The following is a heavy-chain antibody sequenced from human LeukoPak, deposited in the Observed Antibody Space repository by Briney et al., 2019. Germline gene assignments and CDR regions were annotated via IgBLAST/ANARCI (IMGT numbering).Heavy chain of an antibody. D-gene: IGHD3-16*01. CDR2: ISSSGSTI. CDR1: GFTFSSYE. CDR3: ARIWDYYYYYMDV. Sequence: GGSLRLSCAASGFTFSSYEMNWVRQAPGKGLEWVSYISSSGSTIYYADSVKGRFTISRDNAKNSLYLQMNSLRAEDTAVYYRARIWDYYYYYMDVWGKGTTVTISS. J-gene: IGHJ6*03. V-gene: IGHV3-48*03.